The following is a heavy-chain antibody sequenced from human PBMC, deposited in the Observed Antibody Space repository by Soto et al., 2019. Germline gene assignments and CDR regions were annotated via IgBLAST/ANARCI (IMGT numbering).Heavy chain of an antibody. CDR3: AKDLWELSYYFDY. CDR1: GFTFSAYS. D-gene: IGHD1-26*01. J-gene: IGHJ4*02. V-gene: IGHV3-23*01. CDR2: IRGSGGIT. Sequence: PRLSCAASGFTFSAYSMSWVRQAPGKGLEWVSGIRGSGGITQYADSVKGRFTISRDNSKNTLYLQMNSLRAEDTAVYFCAKDLWELSYYFDYWGQGSLVTVSS.